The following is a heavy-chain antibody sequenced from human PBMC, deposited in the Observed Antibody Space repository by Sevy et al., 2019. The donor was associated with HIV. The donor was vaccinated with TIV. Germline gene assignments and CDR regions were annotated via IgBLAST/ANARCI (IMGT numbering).Heavy chain of an antibody. CDR1: GGSFSGNY. CDR2: INHSGST. Sequence: SETLSLTCAVYGGSFSGNYWSWIHQPPGKGLEWIGEINHSGSTNYNPSLMSRVTISVDTSKNQFSLKLSSVTAADTAVYYCARRGPSIITWEYYFDYWGQGTLVTVSS. V-gene: IGHV4-34*01. J-gene: IGHJ4*02. D-gene: IGHD3-16*01. CDR3: ARRGPSIITWEYYFDY.